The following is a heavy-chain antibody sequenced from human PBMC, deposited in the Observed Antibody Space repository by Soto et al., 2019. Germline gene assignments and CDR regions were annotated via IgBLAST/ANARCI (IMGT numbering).Heavy chain of an antibody. V-gene: IGHV4-59*01. Sequence: QVQLQESGPGLVKPSETLSLTCTVSGGSISSYYWSWIRQPPGKGLEWMGYIYYSGSTNYNPSLKSRVTISVDTSKNQFSLKLSSVTAADTAVYYCAREGFWSGSRNYYYYGMDVWGQGTTVTVSS. CDR1: GGSISSYY. CDR2: IYYSGST. D-gene: IGHD3-3*01. J-gene: IGHJ6*02. CDR3: AREGFWSGSRNYYYYGMDV.